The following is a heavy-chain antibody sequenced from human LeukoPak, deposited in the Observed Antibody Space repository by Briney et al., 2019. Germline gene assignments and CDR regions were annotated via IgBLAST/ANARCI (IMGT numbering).Heavy chain of an antibody. D-gene: IGHD2-2*02. CDR2: IIPIFGTA. CDR1: GGTFSSYG. V-gene: IGHV1-69*13. J-gene: IGHJ6*03. Sequence: ASVKVSCKASGGTFSSYGISWVRQAPGQGLEWMGGIIPIFGTANYAQKFQGRVTITADESTSTAYMELSSLRSKDTAVYYCARDDCSSTSCYTGYYYYMDVWGKGTTVTVSS. CDR3: ARDDCSSTSCYTGYYYYMDV.